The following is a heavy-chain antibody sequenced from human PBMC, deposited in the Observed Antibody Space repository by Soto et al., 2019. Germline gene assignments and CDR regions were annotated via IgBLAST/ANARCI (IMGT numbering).Heavy chain of an antibody. J-gene: IGHJ6*02. CDR2: ISYDRTAK. CDR1: GFDFSDHG. CDR3: AKDEGRFLRNYFNYGIDV. V-gene: IGHV3-33*03. D-gene: IGHD3-3*01. Sequence: QVRLVESGGGVVQPGRSLRLSCAASGFDFSDHGMHWVRQAPGEGLEWVTVISYDRTAKYYKESVKGRFTTSRDNSKKTLYLQIDSLRVEDTAVYYCAKDEGRFLRNYFNYGIDVWGLGTTVTVSS.